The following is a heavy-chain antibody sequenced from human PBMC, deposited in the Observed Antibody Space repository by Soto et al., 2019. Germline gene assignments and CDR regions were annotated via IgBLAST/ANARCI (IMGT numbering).Heavy chain of an antibody. J-gene: IGHJ4*02. D-gene: IGHD2-8*01. CDR3: ASVSSFNAFDY. Sequence: QVQLQESGPGLVKPSQTLSLTCTVSGGSISSGDYYWTWIRQPPGKGLEWIGYIYYSGSTYYNPSLKSRVTRSVHPSKTQFSLKLSSVTAADTAVYYCASVSSFNAFDYWGQGTLVTVSS. CDR2: IYYSGST. V-gene: IGHV4-30-4*01. CDR1: GGSISSGDYY.